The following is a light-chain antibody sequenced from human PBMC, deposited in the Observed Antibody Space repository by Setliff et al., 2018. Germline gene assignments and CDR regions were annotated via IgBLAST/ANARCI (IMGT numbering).Light chain of an antibody. CDR1: SSNIGGNT. V-gene: IGLV1-44*01. CDR2: SNN. J-gene: IGLJ1*01. CDR3: AAWGDSLTGSYV. Sequence: QSALPQPPSTSGTPGQRVTISCSGSSSNIGGNTVNWYQQLPGTAPRLLIFSNNDRPSGVSNRFTGSKSGTSASLTISGLQSEDEGDYYCAAWGDSLTGSYVFGTGTKVTVL.